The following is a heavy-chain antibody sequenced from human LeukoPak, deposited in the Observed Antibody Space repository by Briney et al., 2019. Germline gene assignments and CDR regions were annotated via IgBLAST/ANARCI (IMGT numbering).Heavy chain of an antibody. CDR3: AHSYLRYYDTGGPIDS. J-gene: IGHJ4*02. CDR1: GFSLSTSGVG. V-gene: IGHV2-5*02. D-gene: IGHD2-8*02. Sequence: SGPTLVKPTQTLTLTCTFSGFSLSTSGVGVGWTRQPPGKALEWLAVIYWDDDKRYSPSLKSRLTITKDTSKNQVVLTMTNMDPVDTATYYCAHSYLRYYDTGGPIDSWGQGALVTVSS. CDR2: IYWDDDK.